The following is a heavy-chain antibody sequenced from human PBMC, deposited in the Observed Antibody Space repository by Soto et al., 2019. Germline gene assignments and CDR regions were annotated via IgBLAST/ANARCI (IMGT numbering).Heavy chain of an antibody. D-gene: IGHD2-2*01. CDR3: SIGSWSAETFDV. V-gene: IGHV1-69*02. CDR1: GGTFNTYT. Sequence: QVHLIQSGAEVKKPGSSVKVSCKAAGGTFNTYTLIWVRLAPGHGLEWMGRIIPMLTVTNSAQKFQGRLTLTADKSTGTAFMELTSLRSDDTAVYYCSIGSWSAETFDVWGQGTMVTVSS. CDR2: IIPMLTVT. J-gene: IGHJ3*01.